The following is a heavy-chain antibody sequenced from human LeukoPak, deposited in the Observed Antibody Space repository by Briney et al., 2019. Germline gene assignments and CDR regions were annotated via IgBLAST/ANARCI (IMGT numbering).Heavy chain of an antibody. CDR3: ARPYCSGGDCLRYFDL. J-gene: IGHJ2*01. D-gene: IGHD2-15*01. Sequence: APVKVSCKASGYTFTSYDISWVRQATGQGLEWMGWMNPISGNTGYAQKFQGRVTMTRSTSISTAYMELSSLRPEDTAVYYCARPYCSGGDCLRYFDLWGRGTLITVSS. CDR2: MNPISGNT. CDR1: GYTFTSYD. V-gene: IGHV1-8*01.